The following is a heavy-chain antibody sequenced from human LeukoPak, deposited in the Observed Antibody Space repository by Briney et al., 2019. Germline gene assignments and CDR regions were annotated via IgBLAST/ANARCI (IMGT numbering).Heavy chain of an antibody. Sequence: GASVKVSCKASGYTFTGHYMHWVRQAPGQGLEWMGWINPNSGGTNYAQKFQGRVTMTRDTSISTAYMELSRLRSDDTAVYYCARRSGSYRRNYFDYWGQGTLVTVSS. D-gene: IGHD1-26*01. J-gene: IGHJ4*02. CDR3: ARRSGSYRRNYFDY. CDR2: INPNSGGT. CDR1: GYTFTGHY. V-gene: IGHV1-2*02.